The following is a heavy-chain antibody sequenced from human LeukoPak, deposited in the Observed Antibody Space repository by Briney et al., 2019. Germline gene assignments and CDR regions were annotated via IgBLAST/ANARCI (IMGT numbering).Heavy chain of an antibody. D-gene: IGHD3-10*01. CDR2: ISWNGGST. J-gene: IGHJ4*02. CDR1: GFTFDDYG. CDR3: ARVRPTYYYGSGSYGATDY. Sequence: PGGSLRLSCAASGFTFDDYGMSWVRQAPGKGLEWVSGISWNGGSTGYADSVKGRFTISRDNAKNSLYLQMNSLRAEDTALYYCARVRPTYYYGSGSYGATDYWGQGTLVTVSS. V-gene: IGHV3-20*04.